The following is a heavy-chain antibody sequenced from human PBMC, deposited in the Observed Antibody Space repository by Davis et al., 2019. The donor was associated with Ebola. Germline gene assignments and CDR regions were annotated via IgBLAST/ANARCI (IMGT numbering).Heavy chain of an antibody. V-gene: IGHV4-30-4*07. CDR1: GAFVSSGGYS. CDR3: ARLNGYDLAFDY. D-gene: IGHD5-12*01. Sequence: MPSETLSLTCAVSGAFVSSGGYSWIWIRQPPGKGLEWIGYYYYTGSTYYSPSLRSRVTISVDTSKNQFSLRLNSVSAADTAVYYCARLNGYDLAFDYWGQGALVTVSS. CDR2: YYYTGST. J-gene: IGHJ4*02.